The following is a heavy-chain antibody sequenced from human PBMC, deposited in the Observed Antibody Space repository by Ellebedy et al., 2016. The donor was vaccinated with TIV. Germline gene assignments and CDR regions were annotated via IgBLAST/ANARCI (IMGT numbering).Heavy chain of an antibody. V-gene: IGHV3-72*01. J-gene: IGHJ4*02. CDR2: GRHKANSYTT. CDR1: GFILSDHY. CDR3: AKDFCTGGSCYPDY. Sequence: GESLKISXVASGFILSDHYMDWVRQPPGRGLEWVGRGRHKANSYTTEYAASVKGRFTISRDDSKNSLYLQMNSLKTEDTAVYYCAKDFCTGGSCYPDYWGQGTLVTVSS. D-gene: IGHD2-15*01.